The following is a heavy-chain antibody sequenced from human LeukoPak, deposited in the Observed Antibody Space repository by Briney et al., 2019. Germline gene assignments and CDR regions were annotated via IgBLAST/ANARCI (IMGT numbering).Heavy chain of an antibody. D-gene: IGHD3-22*01. CDR3: ARGSSGYYSLYYFDY. CDR1: GGSFSGYY. J-gene: IGHJ4*02. Sequence: SETLSLTCAVYGGSFSGYYWSWIRQPPGRGLEWIGEINHGGSTNYNPSLKSRVTISVDTSKNQFSLKLSSVTAADTAVYYCARGSSGYYSLYYFDYWGQGTLVTVSS. V-gene: IGHV4-34*01. CDR2: INHGGST.